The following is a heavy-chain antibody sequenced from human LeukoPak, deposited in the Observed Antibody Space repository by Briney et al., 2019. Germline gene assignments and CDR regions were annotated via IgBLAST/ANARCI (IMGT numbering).Heavy chain of an antibody. CDR2: IYHTGSS. J-gene: IGHJ4*02. CDR3: ARGGIVVAVYLDF. V-gene: IGHV4-38-2*01. Sequence: SETLSLTCDVSGYSISNDYYRGWIRQPPGKGLEWIGSIYHTGSSYYNPSLKSRVAISVDTSKNELFLKMRSVTAADTAVYYCARGGIVVAVYLDFWGRGTLVTVSS. D-gene: IGHD2-15*01. CDR1: GYSISNDYY.